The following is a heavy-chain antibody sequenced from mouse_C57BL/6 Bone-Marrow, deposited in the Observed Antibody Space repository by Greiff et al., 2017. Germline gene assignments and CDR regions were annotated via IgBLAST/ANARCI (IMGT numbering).Heavy chain of an antibody. CDR3: AREGIYYGYDWFAY. CDR1: GYTFTSYG. Sequence: VHLVESGAELARPGASVKLSCKASGYTFTSYGISWVKQRTGQGLEWIGEIYPRSGNTYYNEKFKGKATLTADKSSSTAYMELRSLTSEDSAVYFCAREGIYYGYDWFAYWGQGTLVTVSA. D-gene: IGHD2-2*01. J-gene: IGHJ3*01. V-gene: IGHV1-81*01. CDR2: IYPRSGNT.